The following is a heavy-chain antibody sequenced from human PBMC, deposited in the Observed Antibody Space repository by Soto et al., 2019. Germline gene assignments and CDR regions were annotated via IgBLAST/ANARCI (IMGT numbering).Heavy chain of an antibody. CDR3: AKGGSGGCSGGSCYPGYLDV. CDR2: ISYDGSNK. J-gene: IGHJ6*02. Sequence: PXGSLRLSCAASGFTFSSYGMHWVRQAPGKGLDWVAVISYDGSNKYYADSVKGRFTISRDNSKNTLYLQMNSLRAEDTAVYYCAKGGSGGCSGGSCYPGYLDVWGQGTTVTVSS. CDR1: GFTFSSYG. V-gene: IGHV3-30*18. D-gene: IGHD2-15*01.